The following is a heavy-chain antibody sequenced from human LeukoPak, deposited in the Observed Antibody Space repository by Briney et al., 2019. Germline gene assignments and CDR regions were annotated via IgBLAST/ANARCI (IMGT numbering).Heavy chain of an antibody. J-gene: IGHJ5*02. CDR2: ISAYNGST. CDR3: ARAIQYSSSKPWFDP. Sequence: ASVKVSCKASGYTFTSYGISWVRQAPGQGLEWMGWISAYNGSTNYAQKLQDRVTMTTDTSTTTAYMELRSLRSDDTAVYYCARAIQYSSSKPWFDPWGQGTLVTVSS. CDR1: GYTFTSYG. D-gene: IGHD6-6*01. V-gene: IGHV1-18*01.